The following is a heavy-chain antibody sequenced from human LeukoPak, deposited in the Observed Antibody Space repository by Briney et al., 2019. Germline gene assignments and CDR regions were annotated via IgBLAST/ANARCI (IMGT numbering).Heavy chain of an antibody. CDR1: GGTFSSYA. CDR2: IIPIFGTA. CDR3: ARDLTSHPPPRGVTNDYYYYMDV. J-gene: IGHJ6*03. D-gene: IGHD3-10*01. Sequence: GSSVKVSCKASGGTFSSYAISWVRQAPGQGLEWMGGIIPIFGTANYAQKFQGRVTITTDESTSTAYMELSSLRSEDTAVYYCARDLTSHPPPRGVTNDYYYYMDVWGKGTTVTVSS. V-gene: IGHV1-69*05.